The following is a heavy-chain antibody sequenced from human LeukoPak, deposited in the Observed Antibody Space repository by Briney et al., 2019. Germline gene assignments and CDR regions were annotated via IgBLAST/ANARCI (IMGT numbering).Heavy chain of an antibody. V-gene: IGHV3-30-3*01. J-gene: IGHJ4*02. CDR3: ARVRIREAKFHY. CDR2: ISYDGSNK. Sequence: GGSLSLSCAASGFTFSSYAMHWVRQAPGQGLEWVAVISYDGSNKYYADSVKGRFTISRDNSKNTLYLQMNSLRAEDTAVYYCARVRIREAKFHYSGQGALVPSPQ. CDR1: GFTFSSYA.